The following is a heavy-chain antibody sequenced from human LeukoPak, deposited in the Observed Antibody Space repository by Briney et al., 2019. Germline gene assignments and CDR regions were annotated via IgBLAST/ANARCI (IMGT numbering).Heavy chain of an antibody. CDR1: GFTFTNYV. CDR2: ITGTADKT. D-gene: IGHD6-19*01. V-gene: IGHV3-23*01. CDR3: AKGLRSGWFFDY. Sequence: GGSLRLSCAASGFTFTNYVMNWVRQAPGKGLEWVSSITGTADKTYDADSVKGRFTISRDNSKNTLSLQMNSLRAEDTAVYYCAKGLRSGWFFDYWGQGTLVTVSS. J-gene: IGHJ4*02.